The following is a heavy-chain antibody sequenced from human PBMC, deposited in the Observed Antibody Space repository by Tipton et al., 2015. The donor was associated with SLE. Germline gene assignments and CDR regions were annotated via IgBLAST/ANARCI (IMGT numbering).Heavy chain of an antibody. CDR1: GFTFGDYT. CDR2: IKEDGSEK. V-gene: IGHV3-7*03. D-gene: IGHD1-26*01. CDR3: ARDRGGSYFSDY. J-gene: IGHJ4*02. Sequence: SLRLSCTASGFTFGDYTMSWIRQPPGKGLEWVANIKEDGSEKHYVDSVKGRFTISRDNAKNSLFLQMNSLRAEDTAVYYCARDRGGSYFSDYWGQGTLVTVSS.